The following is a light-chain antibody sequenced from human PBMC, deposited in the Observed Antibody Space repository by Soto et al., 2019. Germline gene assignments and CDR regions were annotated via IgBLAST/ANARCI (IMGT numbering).Light chain of an antibody. V-gene: IGLV5-37*01. CDR3: LIWPSNAHVV. Sequence: QSVLTQPPSSSASPGESASLTCTLPSDINVGSYNIYWYQQKPGSPPRYLLYYYSDSDKGQGSGVPSRFSGSKDASANTGILLISGLQSEDEGDYYCLIWPSNAHVVIGGGTKVTVL. CDR1: SDINVGSYN. CDR2: YYSDSDK. J-gene: IGLJ2*01.